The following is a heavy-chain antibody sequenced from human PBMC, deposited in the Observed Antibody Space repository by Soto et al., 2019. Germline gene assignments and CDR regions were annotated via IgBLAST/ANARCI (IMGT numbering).Heavy chain of an antibody. CDR2: ISGSGLST. Sequence: GSLRLSCAASGFTFSSYAMSWVRQAPGKGLEWVSGISGSGLSTNYADSVKGRFTISRDNSKNTLYLQMNSLRAEDTAVYYCAKMTTRRFDYWGQGTLVTVSS. D-gene: IGHD4-17*01. J-gene: IGHJ4*02. V-gene: IGHV3-23*01. CDR3: AKMTTRRFDY. CDR1: GFTFSSYA.